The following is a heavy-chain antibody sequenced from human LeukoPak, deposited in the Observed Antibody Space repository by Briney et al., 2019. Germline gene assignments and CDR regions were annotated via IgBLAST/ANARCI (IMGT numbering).Heavy chain of an antibody. J-gene: IGHJ4*02. V-gene: IGHV3-30-3*01. CDR2: ISYDGSNK. CDR3: ARDSSGGSRDY. D-gene: IGHD1-26*01. Sequence: GGSLRLSCAASGFTLSSYAMHWVRQAPGKGLEWVAVISYDGSNKYYADSVKGRFTISRDNAKNSLYLQMNSLRAEDTAVYYCARDSSGGSRDYWGQGTLVTVSS. CDR1: GFTLSSYA.